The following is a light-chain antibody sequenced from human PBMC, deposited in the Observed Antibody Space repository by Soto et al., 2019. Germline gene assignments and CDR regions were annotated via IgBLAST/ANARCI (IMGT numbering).Light chain of an antibody. CDR3: AAWDDSLNGWV. CDR1: SSNNGSNT. Sequence: QSVLTQPPSASGTPGQRVTISCSGSSSNNGSNTVNWYQQLPGTAPKLLIYSNNQRPSGVPDRFSGSKSGTSASLAISGLQSEEEADYYCAAWDDSLNGWVFGGGTKLTVL. J-gene: IGLJ3*02. CDR2: SNN. V-gene: IGLV1-44*01.